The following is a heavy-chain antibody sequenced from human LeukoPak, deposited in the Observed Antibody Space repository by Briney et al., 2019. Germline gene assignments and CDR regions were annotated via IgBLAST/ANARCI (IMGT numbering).Heavy chain of an antibody. D-gene: IGHD1-14*01. J-gene: IGHJ6*03. CDR1: GGSFSGYY. CDR3: ARARDPRSYYYYMDV. V-gene: IGHV4-34*01. CDR2: INHSGST. Sequence: SETLSLTCAVYGGSFSGYYWSWIRQPPGKGLEWIGEINHSGSTNYNPSLKSRVTISVDTSKNQFSLKLGSVTAADTAVYYCARARDPRSYYYYMDVWGKGTTVTVSS.